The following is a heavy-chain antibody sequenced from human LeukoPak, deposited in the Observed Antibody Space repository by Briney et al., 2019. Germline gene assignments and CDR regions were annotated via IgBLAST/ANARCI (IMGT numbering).Heavy chain of an antibody. CDR3: ARDSVSGSYQDY. D-gene: IGHD1-26*01. J-gene: IGHJ4*02. CDR2: ISSDGTSK. V-gene: IGHV3-30*04. Sequence: GGSLRLSCAASGFTFRNYAMHWVRQAPGKGLEWVAVISSDGTSKHYAGSVKGRFTISRDDSQNTVYLQINSLRGEDTAVYFCARDSVSGSYQDYWGQGTLVTVSS. CDR1: GFTFRNYA.